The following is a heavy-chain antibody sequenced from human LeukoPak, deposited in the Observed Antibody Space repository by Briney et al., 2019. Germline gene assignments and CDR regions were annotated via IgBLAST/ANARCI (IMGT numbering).Heavy chain of an antibody. J-gene: IGHJ4*02. CDR2: ISSSGSTI. D-gene: IGHD4-17*01. Sequence: GGSLRLSCVASGFTFSSYAMSWIRQAPGKGLEWVSYISSSGSTIYYADSVKGRFTISRDNAKNSLYLQMNSLRAEDTAVYYCARGLRSRSPHDYWGQGTLVTVSS. CDR1: GFTFSSYA. V-gene: IGHV3-11*01. CDR3: ARGLRSRSPHDY.